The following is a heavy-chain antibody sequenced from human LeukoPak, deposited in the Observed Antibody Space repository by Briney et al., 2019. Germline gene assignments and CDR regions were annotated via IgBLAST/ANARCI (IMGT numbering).Heavy chain of an antibody. CDR2: INPNGGGT. V-gene: IGHV1-2*02. CDR3: ARPQYYYGSGSYYLGY. D-gene: IGHD3-10*01. Sequence: ASVKVSCKASGYAFAGYYMHWVRQAPGQGLEWMGWINPNGGGTNYAQKFQGRVTMTRDTSISTAYMELSRLRSDDTAVYYCARPQYYYGSGSYYLGYWGQGTLVTVSS. CDR1: GYAFAGYY. J-gene: IGHJ4*02.